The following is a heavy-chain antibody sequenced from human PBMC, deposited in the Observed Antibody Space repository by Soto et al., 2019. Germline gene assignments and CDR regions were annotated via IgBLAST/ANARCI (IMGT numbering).Heavy chain of an antibody. CDR2: IYYSGST. Sequence: LSLTCTVSGDSINSGDYYWSWIRQPPGKGLEWIGYIYYSGSTYHNPSLKSRINISLDTSKNQFSLKLSYVTAADTAVYYCATVPTYYYDRSGYANAFDIWGQGTMVTVSS. V-gene: IGHV4-30-4*01. J-gene: IGHJ3*02. CDR3: ATVPTYYYDRSGYANAFDI. CDR1: GDSINSGDYY. D-gene: IGHD3-22*01.